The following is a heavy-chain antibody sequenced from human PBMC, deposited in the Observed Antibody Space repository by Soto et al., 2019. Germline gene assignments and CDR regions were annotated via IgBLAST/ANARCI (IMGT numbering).Heavy chain of an antibody. CDR3: ARRTSLKPEVDIVATIWDY. CDR2: IYHSGSP. Sequence: SETLSLTCAVSGGSISSSNWWSWVRQPPGKGLEWIGEIYHSGSPNYNPSLKSRGTISVDKSKNQFSLKLSSVTAADTAVYYCARRTSLKPEVDIVATIWDYWGQGTLVTVSS. V-gene: IGHV4-4*02. J-gene: IGHJ4*02. D-gene: IGHD5-12*01. CDR1: GGSISSSNW.